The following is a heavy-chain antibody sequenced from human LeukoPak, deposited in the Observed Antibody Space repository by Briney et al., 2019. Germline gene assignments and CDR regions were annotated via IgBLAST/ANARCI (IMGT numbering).Heavy chain of an antibody. D-gene: IGHD1-1*01. Sequence: SETLSLTCAVYGGSFSGYYWSWIRQPPGKGLEWIGEINHSGSTNYNPSLKSRVTISVDTSKNQFSLKLSSVTAADTAVYYCVRGTYAGTGFFHYWGQGTLVTVSS. J-gene: IGHJ4*02. CDR3: VRGTYAGTGFFHY. V-gene: IGHV4-34*01. CDR2: INHSGST. CDR1: GGSFSGYY.